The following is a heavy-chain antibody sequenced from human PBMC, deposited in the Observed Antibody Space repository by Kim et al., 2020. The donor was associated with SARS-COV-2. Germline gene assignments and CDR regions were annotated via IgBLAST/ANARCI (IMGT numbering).Heavy chain of an antibody. CDR2: MNPNSSNT. D-gene: IGHD5-12*01. CDR3: ARVRAWSGYEPYYFDY. V-gene: IGHV1-8*01. CDR1: GYTFTRYD. Sequence: ASVKVSCKASGYTFTRYDINWVRQAIGQGLEWMGWMNPNSSNTGYAQKFQGRVTMTRNTSISTAYMELSSLRSEDTAVYYCARVRAWSGYEPYYFDYWGQGTLVTVSS. J-gene: IGHJ4*02.